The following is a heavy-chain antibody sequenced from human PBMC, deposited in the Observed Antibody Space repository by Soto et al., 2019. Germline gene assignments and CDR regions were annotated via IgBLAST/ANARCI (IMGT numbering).Heavy chain of an antibody. J-gene: IGHJ4*02. CDR1: GFTFSSYA. D-gene: IGHD3-3*01. CDR2: ISGRGDTT. CDR3: ASKRSDTTITIFGVVNY. V-gene: IGHV3-23*01. Sequence: PGGSLRLSCAASGFTFSSYAMTWVRQAPGKGLEWVSTISGRGDTTYNTDSVKGRFTISRDNSKNTLYLQMNSLRAEDTAVYYCASKRSDTTITIFGVVNYWGQGTLVTVSS.